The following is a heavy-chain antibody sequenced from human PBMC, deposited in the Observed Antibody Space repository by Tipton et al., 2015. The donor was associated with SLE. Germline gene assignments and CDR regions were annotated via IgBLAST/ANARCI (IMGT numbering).Heavy chain of an antibody. CDR2: VSHSRST. CDR1: GGSFSGYA. J-gene: IGHJ5*02. D-gene: IGHD3-10*01. V-gene: IGHV4-34*01. CDR3: ARLSSMVRRAQGWFDP. Sequence: TLSLTCAVSGGSFSGYAWSWVRQPPGKGLEWIGEVSHSRSTNYNPSLQSRGTISLDTSKNQFSLKLSSVTAADTAVYYCARLSSMVRRAQGWFDPWGQGTLVTVSS.